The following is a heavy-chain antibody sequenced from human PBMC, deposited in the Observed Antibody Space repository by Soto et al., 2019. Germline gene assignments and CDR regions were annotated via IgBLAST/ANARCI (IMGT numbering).Heavy chain of an antibody. CDR2: IYYSGST. CDR3: GIHLRDSNYEPYYYSYMDF. Sequence: PSETQSLPCTVFDGSISSYYWSWIRKPTGKGLEWIGYIYYSGSTNYNPSLKSRVTISVDTSKNHFSLKLGSVTAADTAVYYCGIHLRDSNYEPYYYSYMDFWGKGTTVTVSS. V-gene: IGHV4-59*08. CDR1: DGSISSYY. D-gene: IGHD4-4*01. J-gene: IGHJ6*03.